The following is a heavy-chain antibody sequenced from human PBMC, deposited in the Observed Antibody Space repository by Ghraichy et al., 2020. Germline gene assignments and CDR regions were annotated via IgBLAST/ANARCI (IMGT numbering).Heavy chain of an antibody. D-gene: IGHD1-26*01. CDR1: GFSLSNARMG. V-gene: IGHV2-26*01. CDR3: ARIPPYRVGATSGGFDP. CDR2: IFSNDEK. Sequence: SGPTLVKPTETLTLTCTVSGFSLSNARMGVSWIRQPPGKALEWLAHIFSNDEKSYSTSLKSRLTISKDTSKSQVVLTMTNMDPVDTATYYCARIPPYRVGATSGGFDPWGQGTLVTVSS. J-gene: IGHJ5*02.